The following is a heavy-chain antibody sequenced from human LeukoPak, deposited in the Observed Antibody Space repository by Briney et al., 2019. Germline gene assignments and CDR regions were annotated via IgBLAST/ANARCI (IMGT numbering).Heavy chain of an antibody. CDR2: MNPNSGNT. V-gene: IGHV1-8*01. Sequence: ASVKVSCKASGYTFTSYDINWVRQATGQGLEWMGWMNPNSGNTGYAQKFQGRVTMTRNTSISTAYMELSSLRSEDTAVYYCASGGMGYCSGGSCYHLDYWGQGTLVIVSS. D-gene: IGHD2-15*01. CDR3: ASGGMGYCSGGSCYHLDY. J-gene: IGHJ4*02. CDR1: GYTFTSYD.